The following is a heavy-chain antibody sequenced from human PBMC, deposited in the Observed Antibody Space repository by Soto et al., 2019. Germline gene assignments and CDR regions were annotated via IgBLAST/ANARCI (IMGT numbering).Heavy chain of an antibody. Sequence: QVQLQESGPGLVKPSETLSLTCTVSGGSVSSGSYYWSWIRQPPGKGLEWIGYIYYSGSTNYNPSLKSRVTISVDTSKNQFALKLSSVTAADTAVYYCAREASGAEGYFDYWGQGTLVTVSS. CDR1: GGSVSSGSYY. V-gene: IGHV4-61*01. CDR3: AREASGAEGYFDY. J-gene: IGHJ4*02. D-gene: IGHD6-6*01. CDR2: IYYSGST.